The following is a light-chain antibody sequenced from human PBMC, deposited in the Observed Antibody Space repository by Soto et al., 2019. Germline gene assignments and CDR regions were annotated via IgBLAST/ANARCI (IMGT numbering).Light chain of an antibody. CDR3: QQYNNWPPWT. Sequence: ILMTQSPATLSVSPGERATLSCRASQSVSNNLAWYQQKPGQAPRLLIYDASTRAPGIPARFSGSGSGTEFTLTISGLQSEDVAVYYCQQYNNWPPWTFGQGTKVEIK. J-gene: IGKJ1*01. V-gene: IGKV3-15*01. CDR2: DAS. CDR1: QSVSNN.